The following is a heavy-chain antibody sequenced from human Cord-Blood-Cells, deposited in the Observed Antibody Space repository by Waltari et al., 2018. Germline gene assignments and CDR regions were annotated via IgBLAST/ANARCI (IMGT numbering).Heavy chain of an antibody. CDR1: GGTFSSYA. D-gene: IGHD2-15*01. CDR2: INPIFGTA. Sequence: QVQLVQSGAEVKKPGSSVKVSCKASGGTFSSYAISWVRQAPGQGLEWVGGINPIFGTANYAQKFQGRVTITADESTSTAYMELSSLRSEDTAVYYCASVGRYCSGGSCYFDYWGQGTLVTVSS. J-gene: IGHJ4*02. V-gene: IGHV1-69*01. CDR3: ASVGRYCSGGSCYFDY.